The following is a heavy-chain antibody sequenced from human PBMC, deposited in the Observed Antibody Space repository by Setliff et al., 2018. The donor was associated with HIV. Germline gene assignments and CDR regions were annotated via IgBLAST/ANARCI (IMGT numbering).Heavy chain of an antibody. Sequence: SETLSLTCAVYGGSFSGYYWSWIRQPPGKGLEWIGESTHSGSTNYNPSLKSRVTISVDASNNQFSLKLTSVTAADTAVYYCARQKGYIAVAEFDSWGQGTLVTVSS. J-gene: IGHJ4*02. CDR3: ARQKGYIAVAEFDS. D-gene: IGHD6-19*01. V-gene: IGHV4-34*01. CDR2: STHSGST. CDR1: GGSFSGYY.